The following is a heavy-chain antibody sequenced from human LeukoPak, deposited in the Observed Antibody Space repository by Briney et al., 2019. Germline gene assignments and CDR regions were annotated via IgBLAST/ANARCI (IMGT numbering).Heavy chain of an antibody. CDR1: GLTVSTNF. V-gene: IGHV3-53*01. CDR3: ARGPYVGSCF. CDR2: MHSGGTT. J-gene: IGHJ4*01. D-gene: IGHD3-10*02. Sequence: GGSLRLSCAASGLTVSTNFMNWIRQAPGKGLEWVSVMHSGGTTYYADSVRGRFTISRDNSKNTLYLQMNSLRAEDTAVYYCARGPYVGSCFWGQGTPVTVSS.